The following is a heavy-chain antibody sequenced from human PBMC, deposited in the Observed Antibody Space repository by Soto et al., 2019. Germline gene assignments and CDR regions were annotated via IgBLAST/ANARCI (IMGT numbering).Heavy chain of an antibody. CDR1: GYTFTGYY. CDR2: INPNSGGT. Sequence: ASVKVSCIACGYTFTGYYMHRVRQAPGQGLEWMGWINPNSGGTNYAQKFQGWVTMTRDTSISTAYMELSRLRSDDTAVYYCARDQGYCTNGVCYTYAFDIWGQGTMVTVSS. V-gene: IGHV1-2*04. D-gene: IGHD2-8*01. CDR3: ARDQGYCTNGVCYTYAFDI. J-gene: IGHJ3*02.